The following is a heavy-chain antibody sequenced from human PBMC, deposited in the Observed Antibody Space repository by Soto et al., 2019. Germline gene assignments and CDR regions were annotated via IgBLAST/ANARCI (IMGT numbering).Heavy chain of an antibody. D-gene: IGHD5-18*01. V-gene: IGHV3-30-3*01. J-gene: IGHJ4*02. CDR1: GFTFSIYA. Sequence: GGSLRLSCAASGFTFSIYAMHWVRQAPGKGLEWVAVISYDGSNKYYADSVKGRFTISRDNSKNTLYLQMNSLRAEDTAVYYCARTERFLVYSYGIFDYWGQGTLVTVS. CDR3: ARTERFLVYSYGIFDY. CDR2: ISYDGSNK.